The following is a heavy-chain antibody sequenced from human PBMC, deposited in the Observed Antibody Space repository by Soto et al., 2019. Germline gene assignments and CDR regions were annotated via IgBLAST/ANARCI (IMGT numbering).Heavy chain of an antibody. CDR2: IYHSGST. D-gene: IGHD5-18*01. CDR3: AREGGYSYGYFDY. Sequence: SETLSLTCAVSGYSISSGYYWGWIRQPPGKGLEWIGSIYHSGSTYYNPSLKSRVTISVDTSKNQFSLKLSSVTAADTAVYYCAREGGYSYGYFDYWGQGTLVTVSS. V-gene: IGHV4-38-2*02. CDR1: GYSISSGYY. J-gene: IGHJ4*02.